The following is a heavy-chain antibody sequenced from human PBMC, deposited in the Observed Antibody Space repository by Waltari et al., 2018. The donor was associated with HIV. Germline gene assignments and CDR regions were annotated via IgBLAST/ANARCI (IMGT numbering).Heavy chain of an antibody. Sequence: QVQLVQSGAEVRKAGASVKVSCQASGYTFTGYSLHWVRQAPGQGLEWMGRINPNSGGTNYAQKFQARVTMTRDTSIGAAYMELSSLRPNDTAVYYCARVTTVTGDSYFYYGMDVWGQGTTVTVSS. V-gene: IGHV1-2*06. D-gene: IGHD4-17*01. CDR1: GYTFTGYS. CDR3: ARVTTVTGDSYFYYGMDV. CDR2: INPNSGGT. J-gene: IGHJ6*02.